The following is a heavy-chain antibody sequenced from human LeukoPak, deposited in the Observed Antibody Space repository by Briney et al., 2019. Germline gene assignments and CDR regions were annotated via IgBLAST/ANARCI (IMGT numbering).Heavy chain of an antibody. CDR2: IYYSGST. V-gene: IGHV4-39*01. D-gene: IGHD6-6*01. J-gene: IGHJ6*02. Sequence: SETLSLTCTVSGGSISSSSYYWGWIRQPPGKGLEWIGSIYYSGSTYYNPSLKSRVTISVDTSKNQFSLKLSSVTAADTAVYYCARPARKPNYYYYYGMDVWGQGTTVTVSS. CDR1: GGSISSSSYY. CDR3: ARPARKPNYYYYYGMDV.